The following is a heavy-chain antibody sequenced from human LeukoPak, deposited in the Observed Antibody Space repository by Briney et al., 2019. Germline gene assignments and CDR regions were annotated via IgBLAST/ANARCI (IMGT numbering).Heavy chain of an antibody. D-gene: IGHD6-13*01. J-gene: IGHJ5*02. Sequence: SETLSLTCTVSGGSISSSSYYWGWNRQPPGKGLEWIGSIYYSGSTYYNPSLKSRVTISVDTSKNQFSLKLSSVTAADTTVYYCARHARSSSHPSNWFDPWGQGTLVTVSS. CDR1: GGSISSSSYY. CDR2: IYYSGST. CDR3: ARHARSSSHPSNWFDP. V-gene: IGHV4-39*01.